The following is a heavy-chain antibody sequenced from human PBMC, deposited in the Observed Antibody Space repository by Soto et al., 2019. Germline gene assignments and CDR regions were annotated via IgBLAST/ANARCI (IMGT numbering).Heavy chain of an antibody. CDR2: ISYVGSNK. V-gene: IGHV3-30*03. J-gene: IGHJ4*02. Sequence: PGGSLRLSCPSSGFTFGSYSMHWVRPAPGKGLEWVAVISYVGSNKYYADSVKVRSTIYRDNSQNTLYLQMNSLRAEETAVYYCASDWGKYCSFTSCYFATPGRTLDYWGQGTLVTVSS. D-gene: IGHD2-2*01. CDR3: ASDWGKYCSFTSCYFATPGRTLDY. CDR1: GFTFGSYS.